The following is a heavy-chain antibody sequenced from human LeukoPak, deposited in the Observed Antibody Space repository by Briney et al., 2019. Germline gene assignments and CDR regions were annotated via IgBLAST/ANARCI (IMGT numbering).Heavy chain of an antibody. CDR3: AKDREGRWIQLWFYGMDV. D-gene: IGHD5-18*01. V-gene: IGHV3-48*01. CDR1: GFTFNTYT. J-gene: IGHJ6*02. Sequence: GGSLRLSCAASGFTFNTYTMNWVRQAPGKGLEWVSYISGSSGIIDYADSVRGRFTISRDNSKNTLYLQMNSLRAEDTAVYYCAKDREGRWIQLWFYGMDVWGQGTTVTVSS. CDR2: ISGSSGII.